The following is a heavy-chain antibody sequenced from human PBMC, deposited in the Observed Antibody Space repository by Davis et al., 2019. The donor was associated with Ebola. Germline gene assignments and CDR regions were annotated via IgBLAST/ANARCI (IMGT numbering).Heavy chain of an antibody. V-gene: IGHV3-7*01. CDR3: ARDVVIVGGGFNY. J-gene: IGHJ4*02. D-gene: IGHD2/OR15-2a*01. CDR2: IKQDGSEK. Sequence: PGGSLRLSCAASGFTFSNFWMNWVRQAPGKGLEWVANIKQDGSEKHYVDSVKGRFTISRDNARNSLFLQMNSLRAEDTAVYYCARDVVIVGGGFNYWGQGTLVTVSS. CDR1: GFTFSNFW.